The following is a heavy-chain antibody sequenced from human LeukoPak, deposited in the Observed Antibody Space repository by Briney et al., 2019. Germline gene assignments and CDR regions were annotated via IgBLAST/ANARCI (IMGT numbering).Heavy chain of an antibody. CDR3: AKVRLQLYYFDY. D-gene: IGHD5-24*01. J-gene: IGHJ4*02. CDR2: ISGCGGST. V-gene: IGHV3-23*01. CDR1: GFTFSSYA. Sequence: GGSLRLSCAASGFTFSSYAMSWVRQAPGKGLEWVSAISGCGGSTYYADSVKGRFTISRDNSKSTLYLQMNSLRAEDTAVYYCAKVRLQLYYFDYWGQGTLVTVSS.